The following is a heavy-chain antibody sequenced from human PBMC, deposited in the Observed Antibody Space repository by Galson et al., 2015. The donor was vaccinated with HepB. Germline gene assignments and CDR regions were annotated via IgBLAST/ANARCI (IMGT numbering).Heavy chain of an antibody. CDR1: GFIFDDYV. CDR2: TNWNRGTI. D-gene: IGHD3-16*01. J-gene: IGHJ2*01. V-gene: IGHV3-9*01. CDR3: AKALGLGGNGYGFDF. Sequence: SLRLSCAASGFIFDDYVMHWVRQAPGKGLEWVSGTNWNRGTIGYADSVKGRFTISRDNAKNSLYLQMNSLRAEDTALYYCAKALGLGGNGYGFDFWGRGTLVTVSS.